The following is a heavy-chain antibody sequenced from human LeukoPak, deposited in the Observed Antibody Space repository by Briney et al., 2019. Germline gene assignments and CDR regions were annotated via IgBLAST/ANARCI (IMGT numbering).Heavy chain of an antibody. D-gene: IGHD4-23*01. CDR3: ARNSGDY. V-gene: IGHV4-4*07. J-gene: IGHJ4*02. Sequence: PSETLSLTCSVSGGSISDFYWSWIRQPAGKGLEWIGRIYSSGNTNYNPSLKSRVTMSLDASKNQFSLKLSSVTAADTAVYYCARNSGDYWGQGTLVTVSS. CDR1: GGSISDFY. CDR2: IYSSGNT.